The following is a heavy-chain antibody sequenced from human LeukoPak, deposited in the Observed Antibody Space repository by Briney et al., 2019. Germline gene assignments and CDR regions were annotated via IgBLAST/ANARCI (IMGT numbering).Heavy chain of an antibody. D-gene: IGHD3-3*01. J-gene: IGHJ5*02. V-gene: IGHV4-38-2*01. CDR3: ARGNTIFGVVIFPSGFDP. CDR2: IYHSGSA. CDR1: GYSISSGYY. Sequence: SETLSLTCAVSGYSISSGYYWGWIRQPPGKGLEWIGSIYHSGSAYYNPSLKSRVTISVDTSKNQFSLKLSSVTAADTAVYYCARGNTIFGVVIFPSGFDPWGQGTLVTVSS.